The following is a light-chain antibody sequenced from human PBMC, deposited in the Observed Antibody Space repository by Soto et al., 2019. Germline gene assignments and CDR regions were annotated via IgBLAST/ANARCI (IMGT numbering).Light chain of an antibody. CDR2: NAS. V-gene: IGKV1-5*03. CDR3: QQNNSYWT. J-gene: IGKJ1*01. CDR1: QSISNS. Sequence: DIQMTQSPSTLSASVGDRVTITCRASQSISNSLAVYQQKPGKAPKLLIDNASCLESAVPLRFSGSGSGTEFTLTISTVQHDDLATYYWQQNNSYWTFGQGTKGEIK.